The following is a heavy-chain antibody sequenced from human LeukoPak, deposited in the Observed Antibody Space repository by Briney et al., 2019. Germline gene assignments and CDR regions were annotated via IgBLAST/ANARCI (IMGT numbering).Heavy chain of an antibody. CDR3: ARGHYGGIPFDY. CDR2: INHSGST. J-gene: IGHJ4*02. V-gene: IGHV4-34*01. D-gene: IGHD4-23*01. CDR1: GGSFSGYY. Sequence: PSETLSLTCAVYGGSFSGYYWSWIRQPPGKGLEWIGEINHSGSTNYNPSLKSRVTISVDTSKNQFSLKLSSVTAADTAVYYCARGHYGGIPFDYWGQGTLVTVSS.